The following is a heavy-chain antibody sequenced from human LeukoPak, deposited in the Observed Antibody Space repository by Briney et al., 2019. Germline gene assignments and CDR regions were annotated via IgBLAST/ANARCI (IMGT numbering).Heavy chain of an antibody. Sequence: SVKVSCKASGYTFTSYGISWVRQAPGQGLEWMGGIIPIFGTASYAQKFQGRVTITADESTSTAYMELSSLRSEDTAVYYCARTWYGVYFDYWGQGTLVTVSS. J-gene: IGHJ4*02. CDR2: IIPIFGTA. CDR1: GYTFTSYG. V-gene: IGHV1-69*13. D-gene: IGHD4-17*01. CDR3: ARTWYGVYFDY.